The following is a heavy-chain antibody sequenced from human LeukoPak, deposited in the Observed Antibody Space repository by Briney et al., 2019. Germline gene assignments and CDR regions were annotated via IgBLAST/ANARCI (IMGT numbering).Heavy chain of an antibody. CDR3: ARDRVVVAATRYYYYGMDV. V-gene: IGHV4-4*02. J-gene: IGHJ6*02. D-gene: IGHD2-15*01. CDR1: GGSISSSNW. CDR2: IYHSGST. Sequence: SGTLSLTCAVSGGSISSSNWWSWVRQPPGKGLEWIGEIYHSGSTNYNPSLKSRVTISVDKSKNQFSLKLSSVTAADTAVYYCARDRVVVAATRYYYYGMDVWGQGTTVTVSS.